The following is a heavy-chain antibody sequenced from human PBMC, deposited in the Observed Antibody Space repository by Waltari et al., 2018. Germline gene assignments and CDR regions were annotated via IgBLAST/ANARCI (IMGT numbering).Heavy chain of an antibody. V-gene: IGHV3-43*01. CDR1: GFHIDDSY. J-gene: IGHJ4*02. D-gene: IGHD3-10*01. CDR3: AEAHGASSSYFDS. CDR2: ITWDAYNT. Sequence: EVQLVESGGVVVQPGGAVILCWSGSGFHIDDSYMHWVRQSPGKVLECVSLITWDAYNTYYADSVRGRFTVSRDNSRNSLYLQMDSLKTEDTALYFCAEAHGASSSYFDSWGQGTLVTVSS.